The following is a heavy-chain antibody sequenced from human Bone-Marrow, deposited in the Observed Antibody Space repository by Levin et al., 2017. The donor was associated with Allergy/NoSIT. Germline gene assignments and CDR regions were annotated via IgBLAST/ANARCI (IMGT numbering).Heavy chain of an antibody. D-gene: IGHD5-24*01. V-gene: IGHV3-9*01. CDR2: ITWNRGNK. CDR1: GFNIDDYA. J-gene: IGHJ4*02. Sequence: SCAASGFNIDDYAMHWVRQVPGKGLEWVSGITWNRGNKDYADSVKGRFTISRDNAKNSLYLKMNSLRIEDTAFYYCATDMSGDGSNFDYWGQGTLVTVSS. CDR3: ATDMSGDGSNFDY.